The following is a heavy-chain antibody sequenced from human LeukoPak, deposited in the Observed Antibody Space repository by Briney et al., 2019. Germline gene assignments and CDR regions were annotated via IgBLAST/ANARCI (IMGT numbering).Heavy chain of an antibody. CDR1: GGSFSGYY. Sequence: SETLSLTCAVYGGSFSGYYWSWIRQPPGKGLEWIGEINHNGSTNYNPSLKSRVTISVDTSKNQFSLKLSSVAAADTAVYYCARGFRYCSSTSCYVSGWFDPWGQGTLVTVSS. V-gene: IGHV4-34*01. CDR2: INHNGST. D-gene: IGHD2-2*01. CDR3: ARGFRYCSSTSCYVSGWFDP. J-gene: IGHJ5*02.